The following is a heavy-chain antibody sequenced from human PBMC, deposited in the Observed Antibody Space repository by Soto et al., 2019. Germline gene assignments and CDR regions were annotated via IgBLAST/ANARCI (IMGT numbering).Heavy chain of an antibody. V-gene: IGHV4-59*08. CDR2: IYYSGST. J-gene: IGHJ4*02. Sequence: PSETLSLTCTVSGGSISSYYWSWIRQPPGKGLEWIGYIYYSGSTNYNPSLKSRVTISVDTSKNQFSLKLSSVTAADTAVYYCARHAVVAATNRPYYFDYWGQGTLVTVSS. CDR3: ARHAVVAATNRPYYFDY. D-gene: IGHD2-15*01. CDR1: GGSISSYY.